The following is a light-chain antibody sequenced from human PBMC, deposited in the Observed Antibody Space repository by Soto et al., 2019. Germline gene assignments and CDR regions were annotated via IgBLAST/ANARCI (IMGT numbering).Light chain of an antibody. CDR3: HKYNSAHRGT. CDR2: DAS. J-gene: IGKJ3*01. CDR1: QGISNY. V-gene: IGKV1-27*01. Sequence: DIQMTQSPSSLSASVGDRVTITCRAMQGISNYLAWYQQKPGKVPKLLIDDASTLQSGAPSRFSGGGSGTDFALTISSQQPEHDATYYCHKYNSAHRGTFGPGTKVDIK.